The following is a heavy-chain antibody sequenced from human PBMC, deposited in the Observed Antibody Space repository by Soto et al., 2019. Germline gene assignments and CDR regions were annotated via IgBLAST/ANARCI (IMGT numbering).Heavy chain of an antibody. J-gene: IGHJ4*02. D-gene: IGHD3-22*01. CDR2: ISYSGNNK. Sequence: QVQLVESGGGVVQPGRSLRLSCAASGFTFSYYAMHWVRQAPGKGLEWVALISYSGNNKYYADSVKGRFTISRDNSENTLYLQMNSLGPEDTAIYYCARTPETSGYYYYVDSWGQGTLITVSS. CDR3: ARTPETSGYYYYVDS. CDR1: GFTFSYYA. V-gene: IGHV3-30-3*01.